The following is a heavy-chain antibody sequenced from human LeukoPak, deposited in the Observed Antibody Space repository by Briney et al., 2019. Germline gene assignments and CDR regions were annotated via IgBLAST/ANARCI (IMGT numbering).Heavy chain of an antibody. D-gene: IGHD3-22*01. CDR2: VTASGGAK. V-gene: IGHV3-11*04. J-gene: IGHJ3*02. CDR1: GFIFSDYY. Sequence: GGSLRLSCEVSGFIFSDYYMGWIRQAPGKGLEWISHVTASGGAKYYADSVKGRFTISRDDAKQSLYLQMNSLRAEDTAVYYCARGVSYYDRGAFDIWGQGTLVSVSS. CDR3: ARGVSYYDRGAFDI.